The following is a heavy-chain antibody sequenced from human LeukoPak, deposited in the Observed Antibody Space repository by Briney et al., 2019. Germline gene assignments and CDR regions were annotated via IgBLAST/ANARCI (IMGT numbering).Heavy chain of an antibody. CDR3: ARGSSRGGNAFDI. D-gene: IGHD6-6*01. CDR1: GGSISSSGYY. Sequence: SETLSLTCTVSGGSISSSGYYWSWIRQHPGEGLEWIGYIYYSGSTYYNPSLKSRVTISVDTSKNQFSLKLSSVTAADTAVYYCARGSSRGGNAFDIWGQGTMVPVSS. V-gene: IGHV4-31*03. J-gene: IGHJ3*02. CDR2: IYYSGST.